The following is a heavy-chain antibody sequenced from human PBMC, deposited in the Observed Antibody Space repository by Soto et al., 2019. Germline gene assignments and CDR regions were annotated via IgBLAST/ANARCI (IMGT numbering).Heavy chain of an antibody. CDR1: GYSFTSYW. J-gene: IGHJ5*02. V-gene: IGHV5-51*01. CDR3: ARTQTIQGKQLKYWFDP. D-gene: IGHD6-6*01. CDR2: IYPGDSDT. Sequence: PGESLKISCKGSGYSFTSYWIGWVRQMPGKGLEWMGIIYPGDSDTRYSPSFQGQVTISADKSISTAYLQWSSLKASDTAMYYCARTQTIQGKQLKYWFDPWGQGTLVTVSS.